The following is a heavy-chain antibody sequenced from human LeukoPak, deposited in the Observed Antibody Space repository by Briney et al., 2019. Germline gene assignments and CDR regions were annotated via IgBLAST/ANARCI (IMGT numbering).Heavy chain of an antibody. V-gene: IGHV3-20*04. CDR3: ARRGGYYLDY. Sequence: GGSLRLSCAASGFXFDDYGISWVRQAPGKGLEWVSGINWNGGSTGYADSVKGRFTISRDNAKNSLYLQMNSLRAEDTALYYCARRGGYYLDYWGQGTLVTVSS. J-gene: IGHJ4*02. CDR1: GFXFDDYG. CDR2: INWNGGST. D-gene: IGHD3-22*01.